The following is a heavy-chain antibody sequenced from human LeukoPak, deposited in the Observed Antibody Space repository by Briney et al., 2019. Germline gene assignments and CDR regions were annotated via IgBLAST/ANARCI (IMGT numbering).Heavy chain of an antibody. Sequence: ASVKVSCKASGGTFSSYAISWVRQAPGQGLEWMGGIIPIFGTANYAQKFQGRVTITADESTSTAYKELSSLRSEDTAVYYCASAHLWGSGSYFNWFDPWGQGTLVTVSS. V-gene: IGHV1-69*13. CDR3: ASAHLWGSGSYFNWFDP. CDR2: IIPIFGTA. D-gene: IGHD3-10*01. J-gene: IGHJ5*02. CDR1: GGTFSSYA.